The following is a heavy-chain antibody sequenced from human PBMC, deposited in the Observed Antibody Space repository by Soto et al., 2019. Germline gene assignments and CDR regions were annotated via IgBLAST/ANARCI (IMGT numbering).Heavy chain of an antibody. CDR3: ARLVVPAAIRAVGWFDP. V-gene: IGHV4-39*01. CDR2: IYYSGST. J-gene: IGHJ5*02. D-gene: IGHD2-2*02. Sequence: PSETLSLTCTVSGGSISSSSYYWGWIRQPPGKGLEWIGSIYYSGSTYYNPSLKSRVTISVDTSKNQFSLKLSSVTAADTAVYYCARLVVPAAIRAVGWFDPWGQGTLVTVSS. CDR1: GGSISSSSYY.